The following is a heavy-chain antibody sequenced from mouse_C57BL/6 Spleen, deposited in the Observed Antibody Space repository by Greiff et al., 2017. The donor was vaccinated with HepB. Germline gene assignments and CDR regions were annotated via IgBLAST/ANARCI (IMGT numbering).Heavy chain of an antibody. CDR3: ARGAPHYAMDY. J-gene: IGHJ4*01. CDR2: IDPSDSYT. Sequence: QVHVKQPGAELVMPGASVKLSCKASGYTFTSYWMHWVKQRPGQGLEWIGEIDPSDSYTNYNQKFKGKSTLTVDKSSSTAYMQLSSLTSEDSAVYYCARGAPHYAMDYWGQGTSVTVSS. D-gene: IGHD3-1*01. V-gene: IGHV1-69*01. CDR1: GYTFTSYW.